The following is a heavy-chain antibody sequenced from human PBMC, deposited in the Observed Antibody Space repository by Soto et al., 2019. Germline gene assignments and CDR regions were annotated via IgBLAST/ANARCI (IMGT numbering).Heavy chain of an antibody. Sequence: QVQLQESGPGLVKPSQTLSLTCTVSGGSISSGGYYWSWIRQHPGKGLEWIGYIYYSGSTYYTPSLKSRGTISVDTSKNQFALKLSSVTAADTAVYYCARLIGDVYYFDYWGQGTLVTVSS. D-gene: IGHD2-21*01. CDR3: ARLIGDVYYFDY. J-gene: IGHJ4*02. CDR1: GGSISSGGYY. CDR2: IYYSGST. V-gene: IGHV4-31*03.